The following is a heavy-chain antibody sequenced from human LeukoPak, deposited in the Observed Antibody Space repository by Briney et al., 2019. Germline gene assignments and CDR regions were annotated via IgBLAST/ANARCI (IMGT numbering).Heavy chain of an antibody. J-gene: IGHJ4*02. V-gene: IGHV4-34*01. CDR2: INHSGST. Sequence: SETLSLTCAVYGGSFSGYYWSWIRQPPGKGLEWIGEINHSGSTNYNPSLKSRVTISVDTSKNQFSLKLSSVTAADTAVYYCVKSGGYGLIDYWGPGTLVTVSS. CDR1: GGSFSGYY. D-gene: IGHD1-26*01. CDR3: VKSGGYGLIDY.